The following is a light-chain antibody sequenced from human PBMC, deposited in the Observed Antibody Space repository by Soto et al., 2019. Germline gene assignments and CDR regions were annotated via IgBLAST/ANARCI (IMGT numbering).Light chain of an antibody. CDR2: GAS. CDR1: QSISSN. CDR3: QQYHNWPLT. Sequence: EEVMTQSPATLSVSPGERATLSCRASQSISSNLAWYQQKPGQAPRLLIYGASTRATRIPARFSGSGSGTDFTLTISSLDSEAFAVYYCQQYHNWPLTFGGGTKVEIK. V-gene: IGKV3-15*01. J-gene: IGKJ4*01.